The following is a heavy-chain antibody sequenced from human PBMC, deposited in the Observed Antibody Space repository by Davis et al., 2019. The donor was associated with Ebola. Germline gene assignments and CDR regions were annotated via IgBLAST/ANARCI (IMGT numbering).Heavy chain of an antibody. CDR1: GFTFSSYV. V-gene: IGHV3-23*01. J-gene: IGHJ6*04. Sequence: GGSLRLSCAASGFTFSSYVMSWVRQPPGTALEWVSTLGLIADPYYAYSVKGRFTISRDNSKNTLYLQMNSLRVNDTAVYDCAKGGSGWPPDYSYGLGVWGKGTTVTVSS. CDR3: AKGGSGWPPDYSYGLGV. D-gene: IGHD6-19*01. CDR2: LGLIADP.